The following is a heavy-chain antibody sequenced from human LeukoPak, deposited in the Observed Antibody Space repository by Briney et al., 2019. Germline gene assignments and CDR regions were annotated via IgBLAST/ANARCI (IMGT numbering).Heavy chain of an antibody. V-gene: IGHV3-48*03. CDR3: ARDRGFGELSPNWFDP. Sequence: GGSLRLSCAASGFTFTSYEMNWVRQAPGKGLEWISYISSSGRTIYYADSMKGRFTISRDNAKNSLYLQMNSLRDEDTAVYYCARDRGFGELSPNWFDPWGQGTLVTVSS. D-gene: IGHD3-10*01. CDR1: GFTFTSYE. CDR2: ISSSGRTI. J-gene: IGHJ5*02.